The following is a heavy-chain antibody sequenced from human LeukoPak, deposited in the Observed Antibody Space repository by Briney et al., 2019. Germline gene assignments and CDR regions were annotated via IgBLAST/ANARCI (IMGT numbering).Heavy chain of an antibody. CDR2: ISYDGSNK. J-gene: IGHJ3*01. V-gene: IGHV3-30*03. CDR3: ARYHYYDSSGIEKPFDF. Sequence: GGSLRLSCAASGFTFSSYGMHWVRQAPGKGLEWVAVISYDGSNKYYADSVKGRFTISRDNSKNTLYLQMNSLRAEDTAVYYCARYHYYDSSGIEKPFDFWGQGTMVTVSS. D-gene: IGHD3-22*01. CDR1: GFTFSSYG.